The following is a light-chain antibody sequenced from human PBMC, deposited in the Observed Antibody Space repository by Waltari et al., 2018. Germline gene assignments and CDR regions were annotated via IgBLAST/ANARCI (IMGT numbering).Light chain of an antibody. J-gene: IGLJ3*02. CDR3: SSFTRTNSWV. Sequence: HSALAQPASMAGSPGQSITISCTGTSIDVGRYNYLSRYQQHPCKAPRLMIYDVNYRPSGVSNRFSGSKSRNTASLTISGLQAEDEADYYCSSFTRTNSWVFGGGTKLTVL. CDR1: SIDVGRYNY. CDR2: DVN. V-gene: IGLV2-14*03.